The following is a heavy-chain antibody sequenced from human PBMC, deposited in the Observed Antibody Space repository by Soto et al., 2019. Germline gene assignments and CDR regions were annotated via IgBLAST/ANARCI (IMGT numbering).Heavy chain of an antibody. CDR3: ARMVRGSNIDYYHYMDV. Sequence: QVQLVQSGAEVKKPGASVKVSCKASGYTFTSHGISWVRQAPGQGLEWMGWISAYNCDTNYAQKLQGRVTVTTDTSTSTAYMELRSLRSEDTAVYYCARMVRGSNIDYYHYMDVWGKGTTVTVSS. J-gene: IGHJ6*03. CDR1: GYTFTSHG. D-gene: IGHD3-10*01. V-gene: IGHV1-18*01. CDR2: ISAYNCDT.